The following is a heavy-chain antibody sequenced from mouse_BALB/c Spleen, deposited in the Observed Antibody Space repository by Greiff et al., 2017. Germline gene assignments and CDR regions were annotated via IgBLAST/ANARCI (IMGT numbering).Heavy chain of an antibody. Sequence: VKVVESGPGLVAPSQSLSITCTVSGFSLTSYGVHWVRQPPGKGLEWLGVIWAGGSTNYNSALMSRLSISKDNSKSQVFLKMNSLQTDDTAMYYCARRAMISLDYWGQGTSVTVSS. J-gene: IGHJ4*01. D-gene: IGHD2-4*01. CDR2: IWAGGST. CDR3: ARRAMISLDY. CDR1: GFSLTSYG. V-gene: IGHV2-9*02.